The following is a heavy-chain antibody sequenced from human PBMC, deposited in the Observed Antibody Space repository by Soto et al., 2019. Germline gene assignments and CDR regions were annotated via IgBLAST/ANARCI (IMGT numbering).Heavy chain of an antibody. Sequence: TSETLSLTCAVSGGSISSGGYSWSWIRQPPGKGLEWIGYIYYRANPNYNPSLKSRVTISQDTSKNQFSLKLSSVTAADTAVYYCARHYGDGYDYVDYWGQGTLVTVSS. CDR2: IYYRANP. D-gene: IGHD5-12*01. V-gene: IGHV4-61*08. CDR3: ARHYGDGYDYVDY. CDR1: GGSISSGGYS. J-gene: IGHJ4*02.